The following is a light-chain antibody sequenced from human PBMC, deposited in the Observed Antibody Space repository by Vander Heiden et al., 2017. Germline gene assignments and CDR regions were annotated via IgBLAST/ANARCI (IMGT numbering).Light chain of an antibody. Sequence: EIVMTQSPATPSVSPGARATLSCRARQSVSSSLSWSQQKPGQAPRLLIYGASTRATGIPARFSGSGSGTEFTLTISSLQSEDFAVYYRQQYNNWPRTFGQGTKVEIK. CDR3: QQYNNWPRT. V-gene: IGKV3-15*01. CDR2: GAS. J-gene: IGKJ1*01. CDR1: QSVSSS.